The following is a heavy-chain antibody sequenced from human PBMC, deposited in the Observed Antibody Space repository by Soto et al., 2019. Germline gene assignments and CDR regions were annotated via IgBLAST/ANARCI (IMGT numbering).Heavy chain of an antibody. D-gene: IGHD2-15*01. CDR1: GGTFSSYA. V-gene: IGHV1-69*13. J-gene: IGHJ5*02. CDR2: IIPIFGTA. Sequence: GASVKVSCKASGGTFSSYAISWVRQAPGQGLEWMGGIIPIFGTANYAQKFQGRVTITADESTSTAYMELSSLRSEDTAVYYCATSEGIVGRGENWFDPWGQGTLVTVSS. CDR3: ATSEGIVGRGENWFDP.